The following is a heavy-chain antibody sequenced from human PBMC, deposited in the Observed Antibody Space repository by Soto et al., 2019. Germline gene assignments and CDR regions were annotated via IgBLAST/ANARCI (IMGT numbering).Heavy chain of an antibody. D-gene: IGHD3-22*01. J-gene: IGHJ4*02. CDR1: GGSISSSNW. CDR3: ARGSYYYDSSGYYYVGDFDY. CDR2: IYHSGST. V-gene: IGHV4-4*02. Sequence: SETLSLTCAVSGGSISSSNWWSWVRQPPGKGLEWIGEIYHSGSTNYNPPLKSRVTISVDTSKNQFSLKLSSVTAADTAVYYCARGSYYYDSSGYYYVGDFDYWGQGTLVTVS.